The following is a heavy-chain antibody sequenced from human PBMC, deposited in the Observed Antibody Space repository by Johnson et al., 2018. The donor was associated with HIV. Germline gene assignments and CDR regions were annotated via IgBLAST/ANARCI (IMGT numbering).Heavy chain of an antibody. J-gene: IGHJ3*01. V-gene: IGHV3-20*04. CDR1: GFTFDNYG. Sequence: VYLVESGGGVVRPGGSLRLSCATSGFTFDNYGMNWVRQAPGKGPEWVSGINWNGNTIGYADSVKGRFTISRDNTENALYLQMNSLRAEDTGLYYCARARAAAGSSLEDDAWGQGTMVTVSS. CDR2: INWNGNTI. CDR3: ARARAAAGSSLEDDA. D-gene: IGHD6-13*01.